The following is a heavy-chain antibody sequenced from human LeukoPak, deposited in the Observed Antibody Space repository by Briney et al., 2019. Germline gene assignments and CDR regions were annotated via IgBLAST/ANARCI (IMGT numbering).Heavy chain of an antibody. J-gene: IGHJ4*02. CDR3: ARDRLAGQWLVGGLDY. D-gene: IGHD6-19*01. CDR2: ISYDGSNK. Sequence: SGRSLRLSCAASGFTFSSYAMHRVRQAPGKGLEWVAVISYDGSNKYYADSVRGRFTISRDNSKNTLYLQMNSLRAEDTAVYYCARDRLAGQWLVGGLDYWGQGTLVTVSS. V-gene: IGHV3-30-3*01. CDR1: GFTFSSYA.